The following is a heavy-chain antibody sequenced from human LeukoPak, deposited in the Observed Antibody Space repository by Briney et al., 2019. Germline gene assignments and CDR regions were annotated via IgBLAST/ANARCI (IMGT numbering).Heavy chain of an antibody. V-gene: IGHV3-30*04. CDR3: ARAPCSGGSCYYYYYYYGIDV. D-gene: IGHD2-15*01. J-gene: IGHJ6*02. CDR1: GFTFSSYA. CDR2: ISYDGSNK. Sequence: PGRSLRLSCAASGFTFSSYAMHWVRQAPGKGLEWVAVISYDGSNKYYEDSVKGRFTISRDNSKNTLYLQMNSLRAEDTAVYYCARAPCSGGSCYYYYYYYGIDVWGQGTTDTVSS.